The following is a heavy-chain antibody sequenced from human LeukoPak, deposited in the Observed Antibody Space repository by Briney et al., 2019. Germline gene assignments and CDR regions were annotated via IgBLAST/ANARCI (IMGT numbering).Heavy chain of an antibody. J-gene: IGHJ4*02. CDR3: AKGSF. Sequence: GGSLRLSRVVSGFTFSTSAMSWVRQAPGKGLEWVSGISESGGSTYYADSVKGRFTSSRDNSKNTLYLQMNNLRAEDTAAYYCAKGSFWGQGTLVTVSS. CDR1: GFTFSTSA. D-gene: IGHD3-10*01. V-gene: IGHV3-23*01. CDR2: ISESGGST.